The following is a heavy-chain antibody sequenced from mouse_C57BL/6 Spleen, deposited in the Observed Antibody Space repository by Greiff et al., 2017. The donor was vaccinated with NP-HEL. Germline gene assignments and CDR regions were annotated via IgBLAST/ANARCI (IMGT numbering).Heavy chain of an antibody. CDR1: GYTFTDYY. CDR3: AREGIYYDYGFAY. J-gene: IGHJ3*01. CDR2: INPYNGGT. D-gene: IGHD2-4*01. Sequence: EVQLHQSGPVLVKPGASVKMSCKASGYTFTDYYMNWVKQSHGKSLEWIGVINPYNGGTSYNQKFKGKATLTVDKSSSTAYMELNSLTSEDSAVYYCAREGIYYDYGFAYWGQGTLVTVSA. V-gene: IGHV1-19*01.